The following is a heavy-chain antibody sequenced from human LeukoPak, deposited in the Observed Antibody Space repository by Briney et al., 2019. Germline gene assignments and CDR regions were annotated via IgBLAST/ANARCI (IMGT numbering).Heavy chain of an antibody. V-gene: IGHV1-18*01. CDR3: ARGKAGYCSSTSCQHYYYGMDV. CDR1: GYTFTSYG. Sequence: ASVKVSCKASGYTFTSYGISWVRQAPGQGLEWMGWISAYNGNTNYAQKLQGRVTMTTDTSTSTAYTELRSLRSDDTAVYYCARGKAGYCSSTSCQHYYYGMDVWGQGTTVTVSS. CDR2: ISAYNGNT. J-gene: IGHJ6*02. D-gene: IGHD2-2*01.